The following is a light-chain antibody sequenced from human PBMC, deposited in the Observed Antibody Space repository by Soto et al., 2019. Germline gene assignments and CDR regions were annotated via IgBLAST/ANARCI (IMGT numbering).Light chain of an antibody. Sequence: QSVLTQPASVSGSPGQSITISCSGTRSDIGSYNYVAWYQQFPGKTPKILIYGVSNRPSRVSSRFSGSKSGNTASLTISGLQAEDEADYYCISYTGSSTAYVFGSGTKLTVL. J-gene: IGLJ1*01. CDR2: GVS. V-gene: IGLV2-14*01. CDR1: RSDIGSYNY. CDR3: ISYTGSSTAYV.